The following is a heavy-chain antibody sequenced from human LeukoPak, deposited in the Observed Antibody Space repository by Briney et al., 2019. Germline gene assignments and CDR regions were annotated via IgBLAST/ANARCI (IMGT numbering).Heavy chain of an antibody. Sequence: GGSLRLSCAASGFTFSSYGMHWVRQAPGKGLEWVAFIRYDGSNKYYADSVKGRFTISRDNSKNTLYLQMNSLRAEDTAVYYCAKDLPADTAMVEAFDIWGQGTMVTVSS. CDR2: IRYDGSNK. D-gene: IGHD5-18*01. CDR1: GFTFSSYG. J-gene: IGHJ3*02. V-gene: IGHV3-30*02. CDR3: AKDLPADTAMVEAFDI.